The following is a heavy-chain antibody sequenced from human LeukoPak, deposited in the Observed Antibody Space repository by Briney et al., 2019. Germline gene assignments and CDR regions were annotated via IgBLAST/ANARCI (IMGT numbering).Heavy chain of an antibody. V-gene: IGHV3-9*01. D-gene: IGHD4-17*01. Sequence: GGSLRLSCAASGFTFDDYAMHWVRQAPGKGLEWVSGISWNSGSIGYADSVKGRFTISRDNAKNSLYLQMNSLRAEDTAVYYCARDLGTVRPFDYWGQGTLVTVSS. CDR1: GFTFDDYA. J-gene: IGHJ4*02. CDR2: ISWNSGSI. CDR3: ARDLGTVRPFDY.